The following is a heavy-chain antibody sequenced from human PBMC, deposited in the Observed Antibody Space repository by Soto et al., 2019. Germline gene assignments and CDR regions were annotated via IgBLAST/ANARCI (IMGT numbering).Heavy chain of an antibody. CDR3: ARDSVYFTGWRFYSGGHFDY. D-gene: IGHD2-8*02. CDR2: ISAYSGNT. V-gene: IGHV1-18*01. CDR1: GYTFTADG. Sequence: QVPLVQSGGEVKKPGASVKVSCKASGYTFTADGISCLREAPGQGFEGMGWISAYSGNTNFAQKFQGRVTLTTETSSSTAYRALRSLTSDETALYYCARDSVYFTGWRFYSGGHFDYWGQGTLGSVA. J-gene: IGHJ4*02.